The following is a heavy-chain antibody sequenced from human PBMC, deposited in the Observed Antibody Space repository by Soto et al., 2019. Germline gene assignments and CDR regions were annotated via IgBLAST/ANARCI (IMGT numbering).Heavy chain of an antibody. CDR2: VYHDGRNT. V-gene: IGHV3-30*03. CDR3: ARGGRQWLVTSDFNY. J-gene: IGHJ4*02. CDR1: GFTFSDYA. Sequence: VQLVESGGGVVQPGRSLRLSCAASGFTFSDYAMNWVRQAPGKGLEWVAVVYHDGRNTHYADSVKGRFTISRAISKNTVSLEMTSLRAEDTAVYYCARGGRQWLVTSDFNYGGQGAVVTVSS. D-gene: IGHD6-19*01.